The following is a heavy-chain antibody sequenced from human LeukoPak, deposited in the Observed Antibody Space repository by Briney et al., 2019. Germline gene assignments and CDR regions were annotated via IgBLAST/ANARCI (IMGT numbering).Heavy chain of an antibody. CDR3: ARKVTMVRGVSGANWFDP. CDR1: GYTFTSYD. V-gene: IGHV1-8*01. J-gene: IGHJ5*02. CDR2: MNPNSGNA. D-gene: IGHD3-10*01. Sequence: ASVKVSCKASGYTFTSYDINWVRQATGQGLEWMGWMNPNSGNAGYAQKFQGRVTMTRNTSISTAYMELSNLRPEDTAVYYCARKVTMVRGVSGANWFDPWGQGTLVTVSS.